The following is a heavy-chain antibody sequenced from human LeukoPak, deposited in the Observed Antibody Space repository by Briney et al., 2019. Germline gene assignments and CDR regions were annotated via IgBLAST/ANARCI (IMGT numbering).Heavy chain of an antibody. D-gene: IGHD3-10*01. CDR2: FDPEDGET. V-gene: IGHV1-24*01. J-gene: IGHJ5*02. Sequence: GASVKVSCKVSGYTLTELSMHWVRQAPGKGLEWMGGFDPEDGETIYAQKFQGRVTMTEDTSTDTAYMELSSLRSEDTAVYYCATAGSGSYLLGPGLTNWFDPWGQGTLVTVSS. CDR3: ATAGSGSYLLGPGLTNWFDP. CDR1: GYTLTELS.